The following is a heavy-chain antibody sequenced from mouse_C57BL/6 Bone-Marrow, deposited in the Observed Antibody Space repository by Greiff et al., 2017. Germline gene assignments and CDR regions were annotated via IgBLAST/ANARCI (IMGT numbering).Heavy chain of an antibody. Sequence: VQLQQPGAELVKPGASVKVSCKASGYTFTSYWMHWVKQRPGQGLEWIGRINPSDSDTNYNQKFKGKAKLTVDKSSSTAYMQLSSLTSEDSAVYYCAIPLYRFAYWGQGTLVTVSA. CDR1: GYTFTSYW. CDR2: INPSDSDT. J-gene: IGHJ3*01. D-gene: IGHD2-1*01. CDR3: AIPLYRFAY. V-gene: IGHV1-74*01.